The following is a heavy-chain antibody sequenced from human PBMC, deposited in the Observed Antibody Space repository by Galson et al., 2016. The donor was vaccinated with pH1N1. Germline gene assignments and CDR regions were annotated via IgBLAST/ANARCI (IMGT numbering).Heavy chain of an antibody. CDR1: GFSLSTSGMC. Sequence: PALVKPTQTLTLTCPFSGFSLSTSGMCVSWIRQPPGKALEWLALIDWDDDKYYSTSLNTRLTISKDTSKNQVLLPMTNIDPVDTATYYCARCKWFGEFSTYYFDYWGQGTRVTVSS. D-gene: IGHD3-10*01. V-gene: IGHV2-70*01. J-gene: IGHJ4*02. CDR2: IDWDDDK. CDR3: ARCKWFGEFSTYYFDY.